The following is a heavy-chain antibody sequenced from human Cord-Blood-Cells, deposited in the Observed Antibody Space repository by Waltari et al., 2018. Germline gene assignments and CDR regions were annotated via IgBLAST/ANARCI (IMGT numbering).Heavy chain of an antibody. Sequence: QVQLVQSGAEVKKPGSSVKVSCKDSGGTLSSYAITWVRQAPGQGLEWMGGIIPIFGTANYAQKFQGRVTITADKSTSTAYMELSSLRSEDTAVYYCAKLKTMTTYAFDVWGQGTMVTVSS. V-gene: IGHV1-69*06. CDR1: GGTLSSYA. J-gene: IGHJ3*01. CDR3: AKLKTMTTYAFDV. D-gene: IGHD4-4*01. CDR2: IIPIFGTA.